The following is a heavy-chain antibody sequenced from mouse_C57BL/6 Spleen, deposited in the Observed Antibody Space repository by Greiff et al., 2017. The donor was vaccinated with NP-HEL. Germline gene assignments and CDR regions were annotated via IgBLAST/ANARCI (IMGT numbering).Heavy chain of an antibody. CDR1: GFTFSDYY. V-gene: IGHV5-16*01. CDR2: INYDGSST. D-gene: IGHD1-1*01. Sequence: EVHLVESEGGLVQPGSSMKLSCTASGFTFSDYYMAWVRQVPEKGLEWVANINYDGSSTYYLDSLKSRFIISRDNAKNILYLQMSSLKSEDTATYYCAREGITTGWYFDVWGTGTTVTVSS. CDR3: AREGITTGWYFDV. J-gene: IGHJ1*03.